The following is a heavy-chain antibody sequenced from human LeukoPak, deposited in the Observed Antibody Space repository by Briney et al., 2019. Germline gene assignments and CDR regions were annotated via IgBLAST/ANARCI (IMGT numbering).Heavy chain of an antibody. V-gene: IGHV3-74*01. CDR1: GFTFKLYW. J-gene: IGHJ5*02. CDR2: INHDGSDT. CDR3: VRGGPSTWS. D-gene: IGHD2-15*01. Sequence: GGSLRLSCAASGFTFKLYWMHWVRQVPGRGPVWVSRINHDGSDTIYADSVRGRFTISRDDAKDTLYLQMNNLRAEDTAVYYCVRGGPSTWSWGQGTLVTVSS.